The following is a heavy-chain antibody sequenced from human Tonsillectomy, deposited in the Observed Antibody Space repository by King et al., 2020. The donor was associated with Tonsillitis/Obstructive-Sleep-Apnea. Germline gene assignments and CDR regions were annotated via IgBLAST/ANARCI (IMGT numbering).Heavy chain of an antibody. D-gene: IGHD3-10*01. CDR3: AKTCAPAGGWFGELLSEYYFDY. CDR2: ISGSGGST. Sequence: VQLVESGGGLVQPGGSLRLSCAASGFTFSSYAMSWVRQAPGKGLEWVSAISGSGGSTYYADSVKGRFTISRDNSKNTLYLQMNSLRAEDPAVYYCAKTCAPAGGWFGELLSEYYFDYWGQGTLVTVSS. V-gene: IGHV3-23*04. J-gene: IGHJ4*02. CDR1: GFTFSSYA.